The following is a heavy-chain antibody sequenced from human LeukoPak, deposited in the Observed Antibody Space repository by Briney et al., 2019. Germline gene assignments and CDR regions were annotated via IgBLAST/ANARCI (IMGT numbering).Heavy chain of an antibody. CDR1: GFTFGSYS. D-gene: IGHD3-16*01. J-gene: IGHJ4*02. CDR2: ISSSSSYI. CDR3: ALMITFGGVKDY. V-gene: IGHV3-21*01. Sequence: GGSLRLSCAASGFTFGSYSMNWVRQAPGKGLEWVSSISSSSSYIYYADSVKGRFTISRDNAKNSLYLQMNSLRAEDTAVYYCALMITFGGVKDYWGQGTLVTVSS.